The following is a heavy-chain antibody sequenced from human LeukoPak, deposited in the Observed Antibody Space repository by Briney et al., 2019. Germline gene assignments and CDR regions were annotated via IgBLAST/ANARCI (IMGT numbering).Heavy chain of an antibody. CDR2: IYTSGST. V-gene: IGHV4-61*02. J-gene: IGHJ3*02. CDR3: AREDYANAFDI. D-gene: IGHD4-17*01. CDR1: GGSISSGSYY. Sequence: SGTLSLTCTVSGGSISSGSYYWSWIRQPAGKGLEWIGRIYTSGSTNYNPSLKSRVTISVDTSKNQFSLKLSSVTAADTAVYYCAREDYANAFDIWGQGTMVTVSS.